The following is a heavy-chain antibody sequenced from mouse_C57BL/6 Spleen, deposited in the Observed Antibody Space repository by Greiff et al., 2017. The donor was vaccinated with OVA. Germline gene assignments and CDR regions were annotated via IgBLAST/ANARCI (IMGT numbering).Heavy chain of an antibody. V-gene: IGHV14-4*01. CDR1: GFNIKDDY. CDR2: IDPENGDT. J-gene: IGHJ1*03. D-gene: IGHD1-1*01. CDR3: TTGYYGSSWYFDV. Sequence: EVQVVESGAELVRPGASVKLSCTASGFNIKDDYMHWVKQRPEQGLEWIGWIDPENGDTEYASKFQGKATITADTSSNTAYLQLSSLTSEDTAVYYCTTGYYGSSWYFDVWGTGTTVTVSS.